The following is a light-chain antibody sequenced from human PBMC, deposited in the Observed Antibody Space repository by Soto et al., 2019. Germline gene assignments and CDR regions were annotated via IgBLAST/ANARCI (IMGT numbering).Light chain of an antibody. CDR1: ISAIGGYNF. CDR2: DVN. Sequence: QSALTQPASVSGSPGQSITISCTGTISAIGGYNFISWYQHHPGKAPKLVIYDVNNRPSGISYRFSGSKSGNTASLTISGLQAEDEADYYFASYTRTTTLVFGGGTKLTVL. V-gene: IGLV2-14*01. J-gene: IGLJ2*01. CDR3: ASYTRTTTLV.